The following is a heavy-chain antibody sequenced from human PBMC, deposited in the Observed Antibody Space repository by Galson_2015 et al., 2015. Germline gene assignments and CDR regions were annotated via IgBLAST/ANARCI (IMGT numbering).Heavy chain of an antibody. Sequence: SVKVSCKASGGTFSSYTISWVRQAPGQGLEWMGRIIPILGIANYAQKFQGRVTITADKSTSTAYMELSSLRSEDTAVYYCATDYYDILTGYSKDYYYYGMDVWGQGTTVTVSS. J-gene: IGHJ6*02. CDR3: ATDYYDILTGYSKDYYYYGMDV. V-gene: IGHV1-69*04. CDR1: GGTFSSYT. CDR2: IIPILGIA. D-gene: IGHD3-9*01.